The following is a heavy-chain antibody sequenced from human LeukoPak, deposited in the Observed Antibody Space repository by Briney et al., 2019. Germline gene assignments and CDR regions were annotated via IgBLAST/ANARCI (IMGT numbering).Heavy chain of an antibody. V-gene: IGHV3-15*01. CDR2: IKSKTDGGTT. CDR3: TTDVGATYFDY. CDR1: GFTFSNDW. J-gene: IGHJ4*02. D-gene: IGHD1-26*01. Sequence: PGGSLRLSCAASGFTFSNDWMSWVRQAPGKGLEWVGRIKSKTDGGTTDYAAPVKGRFTISRDDSKNTLYLQMNSLKTEDTAVYYCTTDVGATYFDYWGQGTLVTVSS.